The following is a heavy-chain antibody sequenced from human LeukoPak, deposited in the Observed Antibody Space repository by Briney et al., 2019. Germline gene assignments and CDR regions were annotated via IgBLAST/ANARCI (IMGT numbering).Heavy chain of an antibody. J-gene: IGHJ6*02. CDR1: GGSISSSSSY. CDR3: ARRVFGGFYAMDV. V-gene: IGHV4-39*07. D-gene: IGHD3-10*02. CDR2: IYYSGST. Sequence: SETLSLTCTVSGGSISSSSSYWGWIRQPPGKGLEWIGNIYYSGSTNYNPSLKSRVTISVDTSKNQFSLRLSSVTAADTAMYYCARRVFGGFYAMDVWGQGTTVTVSS.